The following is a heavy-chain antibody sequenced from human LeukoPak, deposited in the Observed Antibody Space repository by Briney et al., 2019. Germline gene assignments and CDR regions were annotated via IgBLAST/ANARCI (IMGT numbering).Heavy chain of an antibody. D-gene: IGHD6-13*01. CDR2: IIPIFGTA. J-gene: IGHJ6*02. CDR1: GGTFSSDA. Sequence: GASVKVSCTASGGTFSSDAISWVRQAPGQGLEWMGGIIPIFGTANYAQKFQGRVTMTEDTSTDTAYMELSSLRSEDTAVYYCATAAAGNPLVEGMDVWGQGTTVTVSS. CDR3: ATAAAGNPLVEGMDV. V-gene: IGHV1-69*06.